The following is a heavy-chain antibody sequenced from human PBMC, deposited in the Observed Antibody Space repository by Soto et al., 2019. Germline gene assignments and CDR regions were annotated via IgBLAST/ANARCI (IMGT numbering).Heavy chain of an antibody. Sequence: VSVKVSCKASGYTFTSYGIIWVRQAPGQGLEWMGWISAYNGNTNYAQKLQGRVTMTTDTSTSTAYMELRSLRSDDTAVYYCARDHPSMAGNPYYYYYGMDVWGQGTTVTVSS. D-gene: IGHD6-19*01. V-gene: IGHV1-18*01. CDR1: GYTFTSYG. J-gene: IGHJ6*02. CDR3: ARDHPSMAGNPYYYYYGMDV. CDR2: ISAYNGNT.